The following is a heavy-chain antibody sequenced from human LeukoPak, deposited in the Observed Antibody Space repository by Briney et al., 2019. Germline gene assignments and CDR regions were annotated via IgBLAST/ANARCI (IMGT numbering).Heavy chain of an antibody. Sequence: ASVTVSCKASGYTFTSYGISWVRQAPGQGPEWMGWISAYNGNTNYAQKLQGRVTMTTDTSTSTAYMELRSLRSDDAAVYYCARNRADYGDYLDYWGQGTLVTVSS. CDR3: ARNRADYGDYLDY. CDR1: GYTFTSYG. V-gene: IGHV1-18*01. J-gene: IGHJ4*02. D-gene: IGHD4-17*01. CDR2: ISAYNGNT.